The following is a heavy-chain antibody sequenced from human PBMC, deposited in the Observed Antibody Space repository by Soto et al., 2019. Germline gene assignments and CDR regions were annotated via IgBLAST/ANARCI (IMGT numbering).Heavy chain of an antibody. CDR1: GFTFSRNG. CDR3: ARWVGGSMSDNSGKYDS. CDR2: VSYDGTKK. Sequence: QVQLVESGGGVVQPGTSLRLTCAGSGFTFSRNGMHWVRQAPGKGLEWVALVSYDGTKKYFVDSVKGRFTISRDNSENTLYLQMNCLRAEDTVVYDCARWVGGSMSDNSGKYDSWGQGTLVSVSS. D-gene: IGHD3-22*01. V-gene: IGHV3-30*03. J-gene: IGHJ5*01.